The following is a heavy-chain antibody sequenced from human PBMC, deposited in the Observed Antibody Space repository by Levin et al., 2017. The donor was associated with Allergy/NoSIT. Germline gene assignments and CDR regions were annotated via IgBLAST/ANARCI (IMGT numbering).Heavy chain of an antibody. Sequence: GESLKISCAASGFTFNNYAMSWVRQAPGKGLEWVSAIINSGVGTYYADSVKGRFTISRDNSKNTMYLQMNTLRAEDTAVYFCAKDAIRGSDQPYYFDYWGQGTLVTASS. D-gene: IGHD6-19*01. CDR3: AKDAIRGSDQPYYFDY. V-gene: IGHV3-23*01. J-gene: IGHJ4*02. CDR2: IINSGVGT. CDR1: GFTFNNYA.